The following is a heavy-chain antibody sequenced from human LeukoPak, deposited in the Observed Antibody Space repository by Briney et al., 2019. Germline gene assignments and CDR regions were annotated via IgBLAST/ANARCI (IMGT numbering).Heavy chain of an antibody. CDR3: VRAIAAARDY. CDR2: INMDGFSI. Sequence: GGSLRLSCAASGFTFSSYWMYWVRQAPGKGLVWVSRINMDGFSISYADSVKGRFTISRDNAKNTLYLQMSSLRAEDTAVYYCVRAIAAARDYWGQGTLVTVSS. CDR1: GFTFSSYW. D-gene: IGHD6-13*01. V-gene: IGHV3-74*01. J-gene: IGHJ4*02.